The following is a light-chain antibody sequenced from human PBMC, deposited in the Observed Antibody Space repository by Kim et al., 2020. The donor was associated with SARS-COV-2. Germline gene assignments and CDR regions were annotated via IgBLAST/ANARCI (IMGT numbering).Light chain of an antibody. V-gene: IGKV3-11*01. Sequence: PGKSATLSCRASHNVDISLAWYQQTPGQPPRLRIYDAAVRAAGIPDRFSCSGSGTDFTLTIGGLAPEDFAIYYCQQRGSWPPALTFGGGTKVDIK. CDR2: DAA. J-gene: IGKJ4*01. CDR3: QQRGSWPPALT. CDR1: HNVDIS.